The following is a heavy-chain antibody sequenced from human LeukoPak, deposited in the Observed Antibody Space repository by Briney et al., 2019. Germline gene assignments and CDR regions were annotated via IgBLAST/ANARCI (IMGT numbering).Heavy chain of an antibody. Sequence: GGSLRLSCAASGFTFSSYSMNWVRQAPGKGLEWVSSISSSSSYIYCADSVKGRFTISRDNAKNSLYLQMNSLRAEDTAVYYCARIMLEWFLDAFDIWGQGTMVTVSS. D-gene: IGHD3-3*01. CDR2: ISSSSSYI. J-gene: IGHJ3*02. CDR3: ARIMLEWFLDAFDI. V-gene: IGHV3-21*01. CDR1: GFTFSSYS.